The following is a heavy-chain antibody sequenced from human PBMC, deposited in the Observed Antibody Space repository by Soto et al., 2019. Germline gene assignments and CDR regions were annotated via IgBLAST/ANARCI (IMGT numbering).Heavy chain of an antibody. CDR3: ARHIPYHGKDV. D-gene: IGHD2-21*01. J-gene: IGHJ6*02. CDR1: GFTFSDHY. CDR2: IRNKVNSYTT. V-gene: IGHV3-72*01. Sequence: EAQLVESGGGLVQPGGSLRLSCAASGFTFSDHYMDWVRQAPGKGLEWVGRIRNKVNSYTTEYAASVKGRFTISRDDSKNSLYLQMNSLKTEDTAVYYCARHIPYHGKDVWGQGTTVTVSS.